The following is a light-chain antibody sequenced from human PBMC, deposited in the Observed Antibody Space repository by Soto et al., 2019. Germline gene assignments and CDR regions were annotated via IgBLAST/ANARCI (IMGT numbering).Light chain of an antibody. J-gene: IGLJ1*01. CDR1: SSDVGGYNY. CDR2: DVS. V-gene: IGLV2-14*01. Sequence: QSVLTQPAPVSGSPGQSITISCTGTSSDVGGYNYVSWYQQHPGKAPKLMIYDVSNRPSGVSNRFSGSKSGNTASLTISGLQAEDEADYYCSSYTSSSTFSVFGTGTKVTVL. CDR3: SSYTSSSTFSV.